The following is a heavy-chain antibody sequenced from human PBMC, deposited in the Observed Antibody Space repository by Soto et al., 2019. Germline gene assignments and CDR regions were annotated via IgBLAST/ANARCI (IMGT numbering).Heavy chain of an antibody. V-gene: IGHV3-33*01. J-gene: IGHJ4*02. D-gene: IGHD5-18*01. CDR1: GFTFSTYG. Sequence: VQLVESGGGVVQPGRSLRLSCAASGFTFSTYGMHWVRQAPGKGLERGAVIWYEGRNKYYADPVKGRFTISRDNSKNTLYLQMNSLRAADTDVYYCARVSTAMVYFDYWGQGTMVTVSS. CDR2: IWYEGRNK. CDR3: ARVSTAMVYFDY.